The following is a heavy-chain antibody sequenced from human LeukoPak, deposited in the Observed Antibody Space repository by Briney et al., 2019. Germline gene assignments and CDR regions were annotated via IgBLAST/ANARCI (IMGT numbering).Heavy chain of an antibody. CDR3: ARDKYSSLDY. J-gene: IGHJ4*02. CDR1: GLTFTDYS. Sequence: GGSLRLSCAASGLTFTDYSMSWIRQTPGKGLEWVSSISSSSSYIYYADSVKGRFTISRDNAKNSLYLQMNSLRAEDTAVYYCARDKYSSLDYWGQGTLVTVSS. V-gene: IGHV3-21*01. D-gene: IGHD6-19*01. CDR2: ISSSSSYI.